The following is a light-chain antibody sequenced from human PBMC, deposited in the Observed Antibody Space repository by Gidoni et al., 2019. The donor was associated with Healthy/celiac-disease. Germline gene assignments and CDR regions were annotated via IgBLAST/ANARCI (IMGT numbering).Light chain of an antibody. CDR1: RDIIKY. V-gene: IGKV1-33*01. Sequence: DSQITQSPSALSASVGERVTITCQAHRDIIKYLNWYQQKPGKAPKLLIYDASNLPAGVPSRFSGSGSGTHFTFTISSLLPEDFATYYCQQYDNLPYTFGQGTKLEIK. CDR2: DAS. J-gene: IGKJ2*01. CDR3: QQYDNLPYT.